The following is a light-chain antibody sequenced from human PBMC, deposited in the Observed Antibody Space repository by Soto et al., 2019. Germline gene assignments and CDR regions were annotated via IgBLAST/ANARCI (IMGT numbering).Light chain of an antibody. J-gene: IGLJ2*01. V-gene: IGLV1-44*01. CDR3: AAWDDSLNGPNVV. CDR1: SSNIGSNT. Sequence: QAVVTQPPSASGTPGQRVTISCSGSSSNIGSNTVNWYQQLPGTAPKLLIYSNNQRPSGVPDRFSGSQSGTSASLAISGLQSGDGADYYCAAWDDSLNGPNVVFGGGTKLTVL. CDR2: SNN.